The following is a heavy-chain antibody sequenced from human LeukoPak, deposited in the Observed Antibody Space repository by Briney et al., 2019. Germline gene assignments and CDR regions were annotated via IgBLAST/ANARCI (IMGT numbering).Heavy chain of an antibody. CDR3: ARQSSGSSQYYYYMDV. Sequence: SVKVCCKASGYTFTSYYMHWVRQAPGQGLEWMGIINPSGGSTSYAQKFQGRVTMTRDTSTSTVYMELSSLRSEDTAVYYCARQSSGSSQYYYYMDVWGKGTTVTVSS. V-gene: IGHV1-46*01. CDR2: INPSGGST. J-gene: IGHJ6*03. D-gene: IGHD1-26*01. CDR1: GYTFTSYY.